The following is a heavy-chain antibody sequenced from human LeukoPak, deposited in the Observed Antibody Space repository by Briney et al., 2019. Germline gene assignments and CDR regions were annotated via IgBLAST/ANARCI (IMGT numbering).Heavy chain of an antibody. D-gene: IGHD6-13*01. CDR3: ARRRVAAAGGFDY. V-gene: IGHV4-30-2*01. CDR1: GGSVSSGSYY. Sequence: SETLSLTCTVSGGSVSSGSYYWSWIRQPPGKGLEWIGYIYHSGSTYYNPSLKSRVTISVDRSKNQFSLKLSSVTAADTAVYYCARRRVAAAGGFDYWGQGTLVTVSS. CDR2: IYHSGST. J-gene: IGHJ4*02.